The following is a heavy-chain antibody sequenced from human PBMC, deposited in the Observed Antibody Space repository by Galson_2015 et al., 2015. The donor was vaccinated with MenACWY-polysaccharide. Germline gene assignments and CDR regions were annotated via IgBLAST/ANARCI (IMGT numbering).Heavy chain of an antibody. V-gene: IGHV5-51*01. D-gene: IGHD5-12*01. J-gene: IGHJ6*02. Sequence: QSGAEVKKPGESLKISCEGSGYSFTSYWIAWVRQMPGKGLEWMGIIYPGDSDTRYSPSFQGQVTISADKSISTAYLQWSSLKASDTAIYYCARNNYAGLRGYYYGMDVWGQGTTVTVSS. CDR2: IYPGDSDT. CDR1: GYSFTSYW. CDR3: ARNNYAGLRGYYYGMDV.